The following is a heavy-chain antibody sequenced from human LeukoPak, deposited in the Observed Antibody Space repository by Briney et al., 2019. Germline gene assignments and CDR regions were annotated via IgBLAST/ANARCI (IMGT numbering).Heavy chain of an antibody. V-gene: IGHV3-30*02. CDR3: AKDLGYGDYYFDY. D-gene: IGHD4-17*01. CDR2: IRYDGSNK. J-gene: IGHJ4*02. CDR1: GFTFSSYG. Sequence: GGSLRLSCAASGFTFSSYGMHWVRQAPGKGLGWVAFIRYDGSNKYYADSVKGRFTISRDNSKNTLYLQMNSLRAEDTAVYYCAKDLGYGDYYFDYRGQGTLVTVSS.